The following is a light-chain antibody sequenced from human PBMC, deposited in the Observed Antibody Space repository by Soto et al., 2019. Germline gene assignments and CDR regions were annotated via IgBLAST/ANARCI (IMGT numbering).Light chain of an antibody. CDR3: QQYNSYSST. V-gene: IGKV1-5*03. CDR1: QSINSW. Sequence: DIQMTQSPSTLSASVGDRVSITCRASQSINSWLAWYQQKPGKAPKLLIYEASSLQSGVPSRFSGSGSGTAFTLTISSLQPDDFATEYYQQYNSYSSTFGQGTKLEIK. J-gene: IGKJ2*01. CDR2: EAS.